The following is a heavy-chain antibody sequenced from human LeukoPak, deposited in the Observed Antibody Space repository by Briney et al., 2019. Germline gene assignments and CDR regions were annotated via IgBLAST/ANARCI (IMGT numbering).Heavy chain of an antibody. CDR3: ARKGPAFFDY. J-gene: IGHJ4*02. V-gene: IGHV1-2*06. CDR2: SNSNSGGT. Sequence: SVTVTCKASAYTFTFYYMHRERQPHAQGLEWMGRSNSNSGGTNYGQQFQGRVTMTRDTSISTAYMELSRLRSDDTAVYYCARKGPAFFDYWGQGTLVTVSS. CDR1: AYTFTFYY.